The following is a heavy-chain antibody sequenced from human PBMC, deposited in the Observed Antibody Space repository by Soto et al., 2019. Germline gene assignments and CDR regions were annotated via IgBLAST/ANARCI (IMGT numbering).Heavy chain of an antibody. Sequence: GGSLRLSCGASGFTFRSYWLSWVRQAPGKGLEWVANINQDGSEKYYVDSVKGRFTISRDNAENSVYLQMNTLSAEDTAVYSCERDHIVATIVFEYWGLGTLVTVS. V-gene: IGHV3-7*01. D-gene: IGHD5-12*01. CDR2: INQDGSEK. J-gene: IGHJ4*02. CDR3: ERDHIVATIVFEY. CDR1: GFTFRSYW.